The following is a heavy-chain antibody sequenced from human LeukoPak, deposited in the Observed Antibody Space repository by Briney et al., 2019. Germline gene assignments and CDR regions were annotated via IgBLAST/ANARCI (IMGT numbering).Heavy chain of an antibody. D-gene: IGHD2/OR15-2a*01. Sequence: RSSQTLSLTCTVSGGSISSGDYYWSWIRQSPGKGLEWIGYIYHSGSTYYNPSLKSRVTISVDTSKNQLSLKLSSVTAADTAVYYCARSYFLNWFDPWGQGTLVTVSS. CDR2: IYHSGST. CDR1: GGSISSGDYY. J-gene: IGHJ5*02. V-gene: IGHV4-30-4*01. CDR3: ARSYFLNWFDP.